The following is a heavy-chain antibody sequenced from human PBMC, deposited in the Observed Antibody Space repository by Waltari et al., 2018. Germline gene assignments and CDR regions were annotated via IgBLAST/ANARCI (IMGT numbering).Heavy chain of an antibody. CDR2: INPNSGGT. D-gene: IGHD6-25*01. CDR3: ASRGTGPAAPAGGYYMDV. J-gene: IGHJ6*03. Sequence: QVQLVQSGAEVKKPGASVKVSCKASGYTFTGYYMHWVRQAPGQGLEWMGWINPNSGGTTYAQKFQGRVTMTRDTSISTAYMELSRLRSDDTAVYYCASRGTGPAAPAGGYYMDVWGKGTTVTVSS. V-gene: IGHV1-2*02. CDR1: GYTFTGYY.